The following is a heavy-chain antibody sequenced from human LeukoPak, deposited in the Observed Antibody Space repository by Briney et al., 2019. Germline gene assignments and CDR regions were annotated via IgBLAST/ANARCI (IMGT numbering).Heavy chain of an antibody. CDR2: ISGSGGST. CDR1: GFTFSSCA. D-gene: IGHD4-17*01. CDR3: AKADYGDYEGDAFDI. Sequence: GGSLRLSCAASGFTFSSCAMSWVRQAPGKGLEWVSAISGSGGSTYYADSVKGRFTISRDNSKNTLYLQMNSLRAEDTAVYYCAKADYGDYEGDAFDIWGQGTMVTVSS. J-gene: IGHJ3*02. V-gene: IGHV3-23*01.